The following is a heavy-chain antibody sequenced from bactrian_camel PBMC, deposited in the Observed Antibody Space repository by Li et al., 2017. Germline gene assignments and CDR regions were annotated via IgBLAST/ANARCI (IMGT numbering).Heavy chain of an antibody. V-gene: IGHV3S53*01. J-gene: IGHJ4*01. CDR2: IDSDGRT. CDR1: GYRYSTYC. CDR3: AARSVGWCPDKFRY. D-gene: IGHD1*01. Sequence: HVQLVESGGGSVQAGESLRLSCVVSGYRYSTYCMGWFRQVPGNEREPLASIDSDGRTSVADSVKGRFTISQDSDKNMLYLQMDRLKPEDTAMYYCAARSVGWCPDKFRYWGHGTQVTVS.